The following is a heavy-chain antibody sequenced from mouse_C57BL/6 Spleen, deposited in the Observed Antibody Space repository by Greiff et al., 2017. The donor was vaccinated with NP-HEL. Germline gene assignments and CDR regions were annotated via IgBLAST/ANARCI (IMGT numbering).Heavy chain of an antibody. J-gene: IGHJ3*01. D-gene: IGHD2-4*01. V-gene: IGHV1-81*01. Sequence: QVQLKESGAELARPGASVKLSCKASGYTFTSYGISWVKQRTGQGLEWIGEIYPRSGNTYYNEKFKGKATLTADKYSSTAYMELRSLTSKYSAVYFCARIYYDYGVAYWGQGTLVTVSA. CDR2: IYPRSGNT. CDR1: GYTFTSYG. CDR3: ARIYYDYGVAY.